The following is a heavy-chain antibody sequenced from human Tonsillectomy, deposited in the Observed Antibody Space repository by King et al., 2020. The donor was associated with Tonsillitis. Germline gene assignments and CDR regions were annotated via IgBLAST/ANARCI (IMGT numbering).Heavy chain of an antibody. CDR3: AQSGLYSGYDLGEYYFDY. CDR1: GNSINSGYY. Sequence: QLQASGPGLVKPSETLSLTCAVSGNSINSGYYWGWIRQPPGKGLEWIGSIYHSGSTYYNPSLKSRVTISVDTSKNQFSLRLSSVTAADTAVYYCAQSGLYSGYDLGEYYFDYWGQGTLVTVSS. D-gene: IGHD5-12*01. J-gene: IGHJ4*02. CDR2: IYHSGST. V-gene: IGHV4-38-2*01.